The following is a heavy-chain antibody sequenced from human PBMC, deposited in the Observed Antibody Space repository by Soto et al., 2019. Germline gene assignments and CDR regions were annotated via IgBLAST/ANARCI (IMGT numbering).Heavy chain of an antibody. CDR1: GFTFSSYW. D-gene: IGHD4-17*01. V-gene: IGHV3-74*01. J-gene: IGHJ6*02. CDR3: AREPYGDYYYYGMDV. CDR2: INSDGSST. Sequence: GGSLRLSCAASGFTFSSYWMHWVRQAPGKGLVWVSRINSDGSSTSYADSVKGRFTISRDNSKNTLYLQMNSLRAEDTAVYYCAREPYGDYYYYGMDVWSQGTTVTVSS.